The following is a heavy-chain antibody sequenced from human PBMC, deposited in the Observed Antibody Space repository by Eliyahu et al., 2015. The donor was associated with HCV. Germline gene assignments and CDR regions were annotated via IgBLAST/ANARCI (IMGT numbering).Heavy chain of an antibody. V-gene: IGHV1-18*04. D-gene: IGHD3-22*01. J-gene: IGHJ5*01. CDR3: AREADRSGYVQWFDS. Sequence: QVQLVQSGAEVKKPGASVKVSCRASGYTFTNYGVSWVRQAPGQGLEWMGWISPYNGNTNYAEKLRGRVTMTTDSSTSTVYMELRRLGSDDTAVYYCAREADRSGYVQWFDSWGQGTLVTVSS. CDR2: ISPYNGNT. CDR1: GYTFTNYG.